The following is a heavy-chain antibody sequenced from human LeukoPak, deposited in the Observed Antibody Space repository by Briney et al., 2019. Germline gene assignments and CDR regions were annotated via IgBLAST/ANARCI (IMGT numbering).Heavy chain of an antibody. V-gene: IGHV3-23*01. Sequence: GGSLTLSCPASGFTFSIYAMSWVRQAAGKGLEWVAAIGGSGQNKNYADSGKGRFTISRDNSRNTLYLDMNILRAEDTAVYYCAKTVTTQAYYWYFDLWGRGTLVTVSS. CDR2: IGGSGQNK. CDR1: GFTFSIYA. CDR3: AKTVTTQAYYWYFDL. J-gene: IGHJ2*01. D-gene: IGHD4-17*01.